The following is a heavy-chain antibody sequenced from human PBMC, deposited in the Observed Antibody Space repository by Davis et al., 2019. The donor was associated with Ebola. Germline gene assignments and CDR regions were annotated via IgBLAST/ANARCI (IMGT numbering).Heavy chain of an antibody. CDR1: GFTFSSYW. CDR2: IDSDGTST. D-gene: IGHD3-22*01. CDR3: ARANYYDTSGYYSHPFDY. J-gene: IGHJ4*02. V-gene: IGHV3-74*01. Sequence: HTGGSLRLSCAASGFTFSSYWMYWVRQTPGKGLVWVSRIDSDGTSTSLADSAMGRFTVSRDNAKNTMFLQMNSLRVEDTAVYFCARANYYDTSGYYSHPFDYWGQGTLVTVSS.